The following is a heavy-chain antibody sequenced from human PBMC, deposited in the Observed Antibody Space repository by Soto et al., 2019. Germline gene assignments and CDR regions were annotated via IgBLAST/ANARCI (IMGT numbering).Heavy chain of an antibody. D-gene: IGHD1-26*01. CDR2: IYHSGST. CDR3: ARGSSGSYGGADY. V-gene: IGHV4-30-2*01. J-gene: IGHJ4*02. Sequence: QLQLQESGSGLVKPSQTLSLTCAVSGGSISSGGYSWSWIRQPPGKGLEWIGYIYHSGSTYYNPPLKSRVTIAVDRSKNQFSLKLRSVTAADTAVYYCARGSSGSYGGADYWGQGTLVTVSS. CDR1: GGSISSGGYS.